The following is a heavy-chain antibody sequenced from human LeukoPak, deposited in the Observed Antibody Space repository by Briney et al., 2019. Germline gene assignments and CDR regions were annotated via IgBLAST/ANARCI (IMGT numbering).Heavy chain of an antibody. V-gene: IGHV3-21*01. CDR3: ARDGKVTAFDY. J-gene: IGHJ4*02. Sequence: PGGSLRLSRAASGFTFSSYSMNWVRQAPGKGLEWVSSISSSSSYIYYADSVKGRFTISRDNAKNSLYLQMNSLRAEDTAVYYCARDGKVTAFDYWGQGTLVTVSS. CDR2: ISSSSSYI. D-gene: IGHD2-21*02. CDR1: GFTFSSYS.